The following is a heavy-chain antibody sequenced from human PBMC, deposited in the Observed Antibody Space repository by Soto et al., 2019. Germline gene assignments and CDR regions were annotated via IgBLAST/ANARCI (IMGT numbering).Heavy chain of an antibody. V-gene: IGHV4-34*01. J-gene: IGHJ4*02. D-gene: IGHD5-18*01. CDR3: ARDVDTAMGGDY. CDR2: INHSGST. Sequence: QVQLQQWGAGLLKPSETLSLTCAVYGGSFSGYYWSWIRQPPGKGLEWIGEINHSGSTNYNPSHKRRVTISVDTSKNQFALKLSSVTAADTAVYYCARDVDTAMGGDYWGQGTLVTVSS. CDR1: GGSFSGYY.